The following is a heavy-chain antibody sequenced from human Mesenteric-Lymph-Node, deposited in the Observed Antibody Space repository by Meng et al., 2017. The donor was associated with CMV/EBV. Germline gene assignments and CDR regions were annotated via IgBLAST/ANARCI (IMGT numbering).Heavy chain of an antibody. CDR3: ARGGSVLRYFDWSHYFDY. Sequence: ASVKVSCKASGYTFTSYGIVWMRQAPGQGLEWMGWISTYNGVTNYAQKLLDRVTMTTDTSTSTVYMELRSLRSDDTAVYYCARGGSVLRYFDWSHYFDYWGQGTLVTVSS. V-gene: IGHV1-18*01. J-gene: IGHJ4*02. CDR2: ISTYNGVT. CDR1: GYTFTSYG. D-gene: IGHD3-9*01.